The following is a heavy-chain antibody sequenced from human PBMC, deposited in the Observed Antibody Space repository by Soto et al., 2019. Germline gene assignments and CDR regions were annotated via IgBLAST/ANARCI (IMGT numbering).Heavy chain of an antibody. J-gene: IGHJ4*02. CDR1: GFTFSDYS. V-gene: IGHV3-21*05. D-gene: IGHD2-15*01. CDR2: ISAGGSEK. Sequence: GGSLRLSCVVSGFTFSDYSMNWVRQAAGKGLEWVSFISAGGSEKYYVDSVKGRFTISRDNAKNSVYLLMNSLRAEDTAVYYCAKGWYHDYWGQGTLVTVSS. CDR3: AKGWYHDY.